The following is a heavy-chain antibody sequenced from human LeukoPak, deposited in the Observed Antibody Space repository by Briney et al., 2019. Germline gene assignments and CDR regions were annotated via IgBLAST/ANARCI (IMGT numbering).Heavy chain of an antibody. CDR2: ISSSGSTI. Sequence: GGSLRLSCAASGFTFSDYYMSWIRQAPGKGLEWVSYISSSGSTIYYADSVKGRFTISRDNAKNSLYLQMNSLRAEDTAVYYCARDHYYDSSGSIFDYWGQGTLVTVSS. J-gene: IGHJ4*02. CDR1: GFTFSDYY. CDR3: ARDHYYDSSGSIFDY. D-gene: IGHD3-22*01. V-gene: IGHV3-11*01.